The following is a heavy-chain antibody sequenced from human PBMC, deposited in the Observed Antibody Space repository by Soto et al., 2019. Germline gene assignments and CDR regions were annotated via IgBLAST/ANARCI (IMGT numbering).Heavy chain of an antibody. V-gene: IGHV5-51*01. CDR1: GYSFTTSW. J-gene: IGHJ6*02. CDR3: ARHRIASYDLAV. Sequence: GESLKISCKGSGYSFTTSWIAWVRQVPGKGLEWMGIIYPDDSDTKYSPSFQGQVTMTVDKSNNTAFLHWSSLKASDTAMYYCARHRIASYDLAVWGQGTTVTVSS. CDR2: IYPDDSDT.